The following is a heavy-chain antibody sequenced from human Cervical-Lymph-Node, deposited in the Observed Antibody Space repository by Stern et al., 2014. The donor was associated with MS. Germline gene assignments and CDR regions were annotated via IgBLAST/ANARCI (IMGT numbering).Heavy chain of an antibody. V-gene: IGHV3-9*01. CDR1: GFTFDDCA. CDR2: ISWNSNNI. D-gene: IGHD3-16*02. J-gene: IGHJ4*02. Sequence: EMQLVESGGGSVQPGRSLRLSCAASGFTFDDCAMHLVRQAPGKGLEWVSGISWNSNNIGYADSVRGRFTISRDNAKNSLYLQMNGLRPEDTALYYCAKDISERHYYFDSWGEGTLVTVSS. CDR3: AKDISERHYYFDS.